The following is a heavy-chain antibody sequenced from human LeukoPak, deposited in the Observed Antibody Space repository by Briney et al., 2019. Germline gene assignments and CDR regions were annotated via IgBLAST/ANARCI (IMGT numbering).Heavy chain of an antibody. V-gene: IGHV1-2*02. D-gene: IGHD2-2*01. CDR1: GYTFTSYY. J-gene: IGHJ6*03. Sequence: ASVKVSCKASGYTFTSYYLHWVRQAPGQGLEWMGWINPTSGGTNYGQKFQGRVTMTRDTSISTAYMELSRLRSDDTAVYYCARGPPAAANYYYYMDVWGKGTTVTVSS. CDR2: INPTSGGT. CDR3: ARGPPAAANYYYYMDV.